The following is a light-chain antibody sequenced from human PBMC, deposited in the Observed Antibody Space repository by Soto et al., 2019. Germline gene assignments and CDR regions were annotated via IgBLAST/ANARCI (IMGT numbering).Light chain of an antibody. CDR3: QQYYSPPVT. V-gene: IGKV4-1*01. CDR1: QSVLYSSNNKNH. J-gene: IGKJ3*01. CDR2: WAS. Sequence: DIVMTQSLDSLAVSLGERATINCKSSQSVLYSSNNKNHLAWYQQKPGQPPKLLIYWASTRESGVPDRFSGSGSGTDFTLTINSLQAEDVAVYYCQQYYSPPVTFGPGTKVDIK.